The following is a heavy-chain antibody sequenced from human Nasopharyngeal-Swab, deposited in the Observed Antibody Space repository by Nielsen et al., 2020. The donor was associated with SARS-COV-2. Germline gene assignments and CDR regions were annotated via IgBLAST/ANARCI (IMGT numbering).Heavy chain of an antibody. CDR3: ARMGTYYYDLLYGMDV. J-gene: IGHJ6*02. CDR2: INPDGSST. Sequence: GESLKISCAASGFTFSSYWMHWVRQAPGKGLVWVSRINPDGSSTDYAGSVKGRFTISRDNAKNTLYLQMSSLRAEETAVYYCARMGTYYYDLLYGMDVWGQGTTVTVSS. D-gene: IGHD3-22*01. V-gene: IGHV3-74*01. CDR1: GFTFSSYW.